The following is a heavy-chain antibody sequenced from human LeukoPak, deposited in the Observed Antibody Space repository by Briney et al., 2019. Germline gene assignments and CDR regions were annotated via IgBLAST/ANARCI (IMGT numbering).Heavy chain of an antibody. CDR1: GGSISSSSYY. CDR2: IYYSGST. J-gene: IGHJ4*02. CDR3: ARVLARYSSSWPSFDY. D-gene: IGHD6-13*01. V-gene: IGHV4-39*07. Sequence: SETLSLTRTVSGGSISSSSYYWGWIRQPPGKGLEWIGSIYYSGSTYYNPSLKSRVTISEDTSKNQFSLKLSSVTAADTAVYYCARVLARYSSSWPSFDYWGQGTLVTVSS.